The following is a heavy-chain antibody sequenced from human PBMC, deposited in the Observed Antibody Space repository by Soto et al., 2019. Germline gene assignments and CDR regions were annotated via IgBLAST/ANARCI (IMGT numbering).Heavy chain of an antibody. CDR2: MNPNSGNT. V-gene: IGHV1-8*01. CDR1: GYTFTSYY. J-gene: IGHJ5*02. CDR3: ARPRRSGWYWFDP. D-gene: IGHD6-19*01. Sequence: ASVKVSCKASGYTFTSYYINWVRQATGQGLEWMGWMNPNSGNTGYAQKFQGRVTMTRNTSISTAYMELSSLRSEDTAVYYCARPRRSGWYWFDPWGQGTLVTVSS.